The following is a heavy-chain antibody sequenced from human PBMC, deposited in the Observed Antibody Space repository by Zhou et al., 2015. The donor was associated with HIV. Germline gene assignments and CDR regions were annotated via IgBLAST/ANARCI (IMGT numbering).Heavy chain of an antibody. Sequence: QVQLVQSGAEVKKPGSSVKVSCLASGGTFGYYGISWVRQAPGQGLEWMGRIIPMFNRANYVQKFQGRVTISADESTNTAYMELSSLRSEDTAVYYCAREYSSGWYGYWGQGTLVTVSS. V-gene: IGHV1-69*18. J-gene: IGHJ4*02. CDR2: IIPMFNRA. D-gene: IGHD6-19*01. CDR1: GGTFGYYG. CDR3: AREYSSGWYGY.